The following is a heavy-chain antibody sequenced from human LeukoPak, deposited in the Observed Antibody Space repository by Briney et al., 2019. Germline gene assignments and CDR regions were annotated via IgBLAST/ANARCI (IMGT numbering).Heavy chain of an antibody. CDR1: GYSFTSYW. D-gene: IGHD3-10*01. Sequence: GESLKISCKGSGYSFTSYWIGWVRQMPGKGLEWMGIIYPGDSDTRYSPSFQGQVTISADKSISTAYLQWSSLKASDTAMYYCARPGKITMVRGVIPPGFFDLWGRGTLVTVSS. J-gene: IGHJ2*01. CDR3: ARPGKITMVRGVIPPGFFDL. CDR2: IYPGDSDT. V-gene: IGHV5-51*01.